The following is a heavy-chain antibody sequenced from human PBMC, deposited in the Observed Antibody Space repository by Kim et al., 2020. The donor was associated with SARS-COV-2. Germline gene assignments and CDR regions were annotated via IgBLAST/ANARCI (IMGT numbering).Heavy chain of an antibody. J-gene: IGHJ4*02. D-gene: IGHD1-26*01. CDR2: ST. V-gene: IGHV1-46*01. Sequence: STSYAQQFRGRVPMTRDTSTSTVYMGLSSLRSEDTAVYYCARGERVYFDYWGQGTLVTVSS. CDR3: ARGERVYFDY.